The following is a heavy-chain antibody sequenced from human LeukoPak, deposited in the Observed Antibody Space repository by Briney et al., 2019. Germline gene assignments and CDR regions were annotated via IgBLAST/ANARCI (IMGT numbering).Heavy chain of an antibody. V-gene: IGHV3-74*01. CDR2: INGDESST. D-gene: IGHD1-26*01. CDR1: AFTFSTYW. J-gene: IGHJ4*02. CDR3: ARGAKWAYYFDY. Sequence: GGSLRLSCAASAFTFSTYWMHWVRQVPGKGLEWVSRINGDESSTNYADSVKGRFTISRDNAKDTLHLHLNSLTAEDTAVYYCARGAKWAYYFDYWGQGTLVTVSS.